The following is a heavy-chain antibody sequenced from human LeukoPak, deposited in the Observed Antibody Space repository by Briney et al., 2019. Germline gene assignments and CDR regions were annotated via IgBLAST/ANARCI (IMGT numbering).Heavy chain of an antibody. CDR3: ARDPSGNLYFDY. J-gene: IGHJ4*02. D-gene: IGHD6-19*01. V-gene: IGHV3-53*01. CDR2: LHTGGRT. Sequence: GGSLRLSCAASGFIVSNSYMSWVRQAPGKGLEWVSVLHTGGRTFYADSVMGRFTISTDNSKNTLFLQMNSLRAEDMAVYYCARDPSGNLYFDYWGQGALVTVSS. CDR1: GFIVSNSY.